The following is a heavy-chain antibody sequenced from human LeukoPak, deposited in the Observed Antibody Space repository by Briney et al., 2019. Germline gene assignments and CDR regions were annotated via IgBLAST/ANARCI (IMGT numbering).Heavy chain of an antibody. CDR2: ISGSGGST. D-gene: IGHD3-22*01. CDR3: AKDYYYDSSGYWRWAAFDI. J-gene: IGHJ3*02. Sequence: PGGPLRLSCAASGFTFSSYVMTWVRQAPGKALEWVSAISGSGGSTYYADSVKGRFTISRDNSKNTLYLQMNRLRAEDTAVYYCAKDYYYDSSGYWRWAAFDIWGQGTMVTVSS. V-gene: IGHV3-23*01. CDR1: GFTFSSYV.